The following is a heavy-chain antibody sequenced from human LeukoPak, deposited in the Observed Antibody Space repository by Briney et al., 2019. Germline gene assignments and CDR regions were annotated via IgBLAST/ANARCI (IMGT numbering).Heavy chain of an antibody. D-gene: IGHD6-13*01. V-gene: IGHV3-15*01. CDR3: TTGIAAAGTTDY. Sequence: GGSLRLSCAASGFTFSNAWMSWVRQAPGKGLEWVGRIKSKTDGGTTDYAAPVKGRFTISRDDSKNTLYLQMNSLKTEDTAVYYCTTGIAAAGTTDYWGQGTLVTVSS. CDR2: IKSKTDGGTT. CDR1: GFTFSNAW. J-gene: IGHJ4*02.